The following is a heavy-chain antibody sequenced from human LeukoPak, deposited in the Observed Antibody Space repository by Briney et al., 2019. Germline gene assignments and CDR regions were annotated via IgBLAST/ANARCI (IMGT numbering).Heavy chain of an antibody. CDR1: GGSISSSSYY. D-gene: IGHD3-22*01. CDR2: IYYSGST. CDR3: ASLGLYYYDSSGYNNWFDP. J-gene: IGHJ5*02. V-gene: IGHV4-39*07. Sequence: PSETLSLTCTVSGGSISSSSYYWGWIRQPPGKGLEWIGSIYYSGSTYYNPSLKSRVTISVDTSKNQFSLKLSSVTAADTAVYYCASLGLYYYDSSGYNNWFDPWGQGTLVTVSS.